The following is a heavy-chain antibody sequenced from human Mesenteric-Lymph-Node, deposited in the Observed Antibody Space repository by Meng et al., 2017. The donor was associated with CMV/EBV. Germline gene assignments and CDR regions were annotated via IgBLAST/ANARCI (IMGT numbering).Heavy chain of an antibody. Sequence: SETLSLTCAVYGGSFSGYYWTWIRQPPGRGLEWVGEINHSGSPNYNPSLKSRVTISVDTSKNQFSLKLSSVTAADTAVYYCARLTVVVSVGGIDPWGQGTLVTVSS. J-gene: IGHJ5*02. CDR1: GGSFSGYY. CDR2: INHSGSP. CDR3: ARLTVVVSVGGIDP. D-gene: IGHD2-2*01. V-gene: IGHV4-34*01.